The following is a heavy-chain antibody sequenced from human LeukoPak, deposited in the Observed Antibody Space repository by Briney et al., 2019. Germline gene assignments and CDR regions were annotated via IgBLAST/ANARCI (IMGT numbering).Heavy chain of an antibody. CDR3: AREGRDGYRQRLFDS. D-gene: IGHD5-24*01. J-gene: IGHJ4*02. CDR2: IYYSGST. Sequence: SETLSLTCTVSGGSISSYYWSWIRQPPGKGLEWIGYIYYSGSTNYNPSLKSRVTISVDTSKNQFSLKLSSVTAADTAVYYCAREGRDGYRQRLFDSWGQGTLVTVSS. V-gene: IGHV4-59*01. CDR1: GGSISSYY.